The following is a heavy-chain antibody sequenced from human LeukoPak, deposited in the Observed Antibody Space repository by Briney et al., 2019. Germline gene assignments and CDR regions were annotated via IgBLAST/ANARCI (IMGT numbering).Heavy chain of an antibody. V-gene: IGHV4-38-2*02. CDR1: GYSIGSGYF. CDR3: ARVRLFDTTGYYYDFDY. Sequence: SETLSLTCSVSGYSIGSGYFWGWIRQPPGKGLEWIGSIYHSGSIYYNPSLKSRVTISIDTSKNQFSLKLSSVTAADTAVYYCARVRLFDTTGYYYDFDYWGQGTLVTVSS. D-gene: IGHD3-22*01. J-gene: IGHJ4*02. CDR2: IYHSGSI.